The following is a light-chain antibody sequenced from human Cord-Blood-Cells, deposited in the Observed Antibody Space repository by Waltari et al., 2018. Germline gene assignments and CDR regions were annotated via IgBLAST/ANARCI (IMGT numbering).Light chain of an antibody. Sequence: DIQMTQSPSSVSASVGDRVTITCGASQGISRWLAWYQQEPGKAPELLIYAASSLQSGVPSRFSGSGSGTDFTLTISSLQPEDFATYYWQQANSFPITFGQGTRLEIK. J-gene: IGKJ5*01. CDR2: AAS. CDR3: QQANSFPIT. CDR1: QGISRW. V-gene: IGKV1D-12*01.